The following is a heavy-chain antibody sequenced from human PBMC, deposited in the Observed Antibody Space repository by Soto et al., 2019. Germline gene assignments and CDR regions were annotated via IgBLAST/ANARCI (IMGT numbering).Heavy chain of an antibody. CDR3: ARNYGGNSYAFDI. J-gene: IGHJ3*02. Sequence: EVPLVESGGGLVQPGGSLRLSCAASAFTFSSYAMHWVRQAPGKGLEYVSAISSNGGSTYYANSVKGRFTISRDNSKNTLYLQMGSLRAEDMAVYYCARNYGGNSYAFDIWGQGTMVTVSS. CDR2: ISSNGGST. CDR1: AFTFSSYA. V-gene: IGHV3-64*01. D-gene: IGHD2-21*02.